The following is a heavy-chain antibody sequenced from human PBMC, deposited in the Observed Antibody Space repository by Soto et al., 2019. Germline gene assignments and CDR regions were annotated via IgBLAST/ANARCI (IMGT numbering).Heavy chain of an antibody. V-gene: IGHV3-21*01. CDR2: ISSSSSYI. CDR1: GFTFSSYS. J-gene: IGHJ4*02. CDR3: ATEHYDSSGYYGLVDY. Sequence: GGSLRLSCAASGFTFSSYSMNWVRQARGKGLEWVSSISSSSSYIYYADSVKGRFTISRDNAKNSLYLQMNSLRAEDTAVYYCATEHYDSSGYYGLVDYWGQGTLVTVSS. D-gene: IGHD3-22*01.